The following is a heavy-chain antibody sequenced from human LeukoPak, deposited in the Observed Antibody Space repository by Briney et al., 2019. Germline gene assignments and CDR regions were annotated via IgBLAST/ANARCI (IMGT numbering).Heavy chain of an antibody. D-gene: IGHD5-18*01. V-gene: IGHV4-61*02. CDR3: ARDRGYSYGYSYYFDY. CDR2: IYTSGST. CDR1: GGSISSGSYY. Sequence: PSQTLSLTCTVSGGSISSGSYYWSWIRQPAGKGLEWIGRIYTSGSTNYNPSLKSRVTISVDTSKNQFSLKLSSLTAADTAVYYCARDRGYSYGYSYYFDYWGQGTLVTVSS. J-gene: IGHJ4*02.